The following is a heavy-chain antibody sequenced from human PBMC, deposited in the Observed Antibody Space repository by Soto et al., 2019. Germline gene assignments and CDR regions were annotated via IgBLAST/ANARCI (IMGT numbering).Heavy chain of an antibody. D-gene: IGHD1-26*01. CDR2: IIPIFGTA. CDR1: GGTFSSYA. CDR3: ARDKYSGSYPTEYNWFDP. V-gene: IGHV1-69*12. J-gene: IGHJ5*02. Sequence: QVQLVQSGAEVKKPGSSVKVSCKASGGTFSSYAISWVRQAPGQGLEWMGGIIPIFGTANYAQKFQGRVTMTADXXTXTXXRELSSLRSEDTAVYYCARDKYSGSYPTEYNWFDPWGQGTLVTVSS.